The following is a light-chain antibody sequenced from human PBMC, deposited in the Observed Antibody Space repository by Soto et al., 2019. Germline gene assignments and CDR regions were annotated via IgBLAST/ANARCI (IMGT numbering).Light chain of an antibody. CDR3: QQYYSYAWT. J-gene: IGKJ1*01. CDR1: QGISSY. Sequence: AIQLTQSPSSLSVFVGDRVTITCRASQGISSYLAWYQQKPGKAPKLLIYAASTLQSGVPSRFSGSGSGTDFTLTISCLQSEDFATYYCQQYYSYAWTFGQGTKVDIK. CDR2: AAS. V-gene: IGKV1-8*01.